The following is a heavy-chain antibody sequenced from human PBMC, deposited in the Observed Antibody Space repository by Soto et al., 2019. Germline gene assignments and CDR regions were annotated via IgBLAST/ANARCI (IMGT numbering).Heavy chain of an antibody. J-gene: IGHJ4*02. CDR1: GFTFSSYA. Sequence: GGSLRLSCAASGFTFSSYAMHWVRQAPGKGLEWVAVISYDGSNKYYADSVKGRFTISRDNSKNTLYLQMNSLRAEDTAVYYCARDWGSGWYFDYWGQGTPVTVSS. CDR2: ISYDGSNK. V-gene: IGHV3-30-3*01. D-gene: IGHD6-19*01. CDR3: ARDWGSGWYFDY.